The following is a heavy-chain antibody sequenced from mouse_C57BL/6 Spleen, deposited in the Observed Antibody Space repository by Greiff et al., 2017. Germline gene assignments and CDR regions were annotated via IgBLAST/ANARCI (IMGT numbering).Heavy chain of an antibody. CDR1: GYTFTSYW. V-gene: IGHV1-52*01. CDR2: IDPSDSET. J-gene: IGHJ1*03. CDR3: ARGNYYGSSYPGV. D-gene: IGHD1-1*01. Sequence: VQLQQPGAELVRPGSSVKLSCKASGYTFTSYWMHWVKQRPIQGLEWIGNIDPSDSETHYNQKFKDKATLTVDKSSSTAYMQLSSLTSEDSAVYYCARGNYYGSSYPGVWGTGTTVTVSS.